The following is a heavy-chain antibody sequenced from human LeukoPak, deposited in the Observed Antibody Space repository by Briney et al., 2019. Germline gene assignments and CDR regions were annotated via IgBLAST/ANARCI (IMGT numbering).Heavy chain of an antibody. Sequence: AGGSLRLSCAASGFTFSSYAMSWVRQAPGKGLERVSAISGSGGSTYYADSVKGRFTISRDNSKNTLYLQMNSLRAEDTAVYYCAKDGLRELWPVGHWGQGTLVTVSS. V-gene: IGHV3-23*01. CDR1: GFTFSSYA. CDR2: ISGSGGST. J-gene: IGHJ4*02. D-gene: IGHD3-16*01. CDR3: AKDGLRELWPVGH.